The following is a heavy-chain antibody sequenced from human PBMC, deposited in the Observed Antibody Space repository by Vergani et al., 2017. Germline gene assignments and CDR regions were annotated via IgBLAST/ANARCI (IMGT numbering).Heavy chain of an antibody. J-gene: IGHJ4*02. Sequence: QLQLQESGPGLVKPSETLSLTCTVSGGSISSSSYYWGWIRQPPGKGLEWIGSIYYSGSTYYNPSLKSRVTISVDTSKNQFSLKLSSVTAADTAVYYCAKDPSQRRGYSGYDSSLYWGQGTLVTVSS. V-gene: IGHV4-39*02. CDR1: GGSISSSSYY. D-gene: IGHD5-12*01. CDR3: AKDPSQRRGYSGYDSSLY. CDR2: IYYSGST.